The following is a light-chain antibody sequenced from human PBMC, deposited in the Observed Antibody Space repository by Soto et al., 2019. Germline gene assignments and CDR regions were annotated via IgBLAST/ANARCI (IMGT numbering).Light chain of an antibody. J-gene: IGKJ1*01. V-gene: IGKV1-9*01. CDR1: QAIDTY. Sequence: DIQLTQSPSFLSDSVGDRVTITCRASQAIDTYLAWYQKKPGKAPKLLIYAASLLQSGVPSRFSGGGSGTEFTLTINSLQPEDFANYYCLQHNSYPQTFGQGTKVEIK. CDR2: AAS. CDR3: LQHNSYPQT.